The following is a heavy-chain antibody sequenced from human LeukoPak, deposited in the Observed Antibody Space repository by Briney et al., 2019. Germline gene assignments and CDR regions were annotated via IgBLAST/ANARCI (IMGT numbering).Heavy chain of an antibody. CDR3: AKAAYFDFWNGYYLDY. CDR2: ISESGTGT. V-gene: IGHV3-23*01. J-gene: IGHJ4*02. CDR1: RLTFSSYA. D-gene: IGHD3-3*01. Sequence: GGSLRLSCAASRLTFSSYAMSWVRQAPGRGLEWVSAISESGTGTYYAEAVKGRFTIARDNSKNTLYLQMSSLRAEDTAVYYCAKAAYFDFWNGYYLDYWGQGTLVTVSS.